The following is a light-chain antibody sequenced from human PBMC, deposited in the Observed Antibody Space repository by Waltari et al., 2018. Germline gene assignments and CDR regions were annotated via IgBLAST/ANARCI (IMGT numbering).Light chain of an antibody. J-gene: IGLJ1*01. CDR2: EVS. CDR1: SNDVGGYGY. CDR3: SSQTSTVPHV. V-gene: IGLV2-14*01. Sequence: QSALTKPASVSGSPGQSVSISCTGTSNDVGGYGYVSCYHQFPGKAPKLMMYEVSYRPSGVSSRFSGSKSGNTASLTISGLQAEDEAVYYCSSQTSTVPHVFGTETKVTVV.